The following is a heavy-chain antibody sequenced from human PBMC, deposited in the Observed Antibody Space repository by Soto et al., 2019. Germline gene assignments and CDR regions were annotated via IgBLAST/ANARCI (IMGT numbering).Heavy chain of an antibody. D-gene: IGHD2-2*01. CDR1: GYTFTGYY. J-gene: IGHJ4*02. V-gene: IGHV1-2*04. Sequence: ASVKVSCKASGYTFTGYYMHWVRQAPGQGLEWMGWINPNSGGTNYAQKFQGWVTMTRDTSISTAYMELSRLRSDDTAVYYCARGGEIVVVPAAVDYWGQGTLVTVS. CDR2: INPNSGGT. CDR3: ARGGEIVVVPAAVDY.